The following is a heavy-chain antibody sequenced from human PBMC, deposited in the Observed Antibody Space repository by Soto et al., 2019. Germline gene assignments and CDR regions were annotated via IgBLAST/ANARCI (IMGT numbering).Heavy chain of an antibody. V-gene: IGHV4-39*01. CDR1: GGSISSSSYY. J-gene: IGHJ4*02. Sequence: SETLSLTCTVSGGSISSSSYYWGWIRQPPGKGLEWIGSIYYSGSTYYNPSLKSRVTISVDTSKNQFSLKLSSVTAADTAVYYCASGAYYYGSGSYEYYFDYWGQGTLVTVSS. CDR3: ASGAYYYGSGSYEYYFDY. CDR2: IYYSGST. D-gene: IGHD3-10*01.